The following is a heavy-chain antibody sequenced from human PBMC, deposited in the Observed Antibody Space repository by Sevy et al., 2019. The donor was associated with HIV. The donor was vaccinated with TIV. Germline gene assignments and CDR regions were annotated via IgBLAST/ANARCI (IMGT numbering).Heavy chain of an antibody. CDR3: ARILGDYYDSSGYYRSFFDY. Sequence: GGSLRLSCAASGFTFSSYWMSWVRQAPGKGLEWVANIKQDGSEKYYVDSVKGRFTISRDNAKNSLYLQMNSLRAEHTVVYYCARILGDYYDSSGYYRSFFDYWGQGTLVTVSS. V-gene: IGHV3-7*01. J-gene: IGHJ4*02. CDR1: GFTFSSYW. CDR2: IKQDGSEK. D-gene: IGHD3-22*01.